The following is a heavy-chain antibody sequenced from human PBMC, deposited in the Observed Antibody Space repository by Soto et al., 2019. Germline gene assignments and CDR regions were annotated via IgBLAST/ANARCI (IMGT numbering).Heavy chain of an antibody. J-gene: IGHJ4*02. V-gene: IGHV4-34*01. CDR2: INHSGST. CDR3: ARGRILTTVTTYARPGLFDY. Sequence: SETLSLTCAVYGGSFSGYYWSWIRQPPGKGLEWIGEINHSGSTNYNPSLKSRVTISVDTSKNQFSLKLSSVTAADTAVYYCARGRILTTVTTYARPGLFDYWGQGTLVTVSS. D-gene: IGHD4-17*01. CDR1: GGSFSGYY.